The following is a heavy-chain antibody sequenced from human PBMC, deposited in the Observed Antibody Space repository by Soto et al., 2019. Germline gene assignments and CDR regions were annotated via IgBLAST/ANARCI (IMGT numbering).Heavy chain of an antibody. CDR2: INPSGGST. CDR3: ARAMVRGVIDRYYYYYMDV. D-gene: IGHD3-10*01. Sequence: ASVKVSCKASGYTFTSYYMHWVRQAPGQVLEWMGIINPSGGSTSYAQKFQGRVTMTRDTSTSTVYMELSSLRSEDTAVYYCARAMVRGVIDRYYYYYMDVWGKGTTVTVSS. J-gene: IGHJ6*03. V-gene: IGHV1-46*01. CDR1: GYTFTSYY.